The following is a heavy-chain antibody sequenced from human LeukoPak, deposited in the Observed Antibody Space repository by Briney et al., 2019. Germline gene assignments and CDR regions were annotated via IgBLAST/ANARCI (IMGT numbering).Heavy chain of an antibody. CDR1: GYSFTSFW. CDR2: IYPDDSET. Sequence: ESLKISCKGSGYSFTSFWIGWVRQMPGKGLEWMWIIYPDDSETRYSPFLQGQVTISADKFISTVYLQWSSLKASDNAMYYCARHGRKYYDFWRPAPFDYWGQGTLVTVSS. J-gene: IGHJ4*02. D-gene: IGHD3-3*01. CDR3: ARHGRKYYDFWRPAPFDY. V-gene: IGHV5-51*01.